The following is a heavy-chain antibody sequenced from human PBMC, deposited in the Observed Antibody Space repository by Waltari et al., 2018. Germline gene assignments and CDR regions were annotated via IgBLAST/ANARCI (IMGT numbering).Heavy chain of an antibody. CDR2: INPNSGRT. CDR1: RYTFTGYY. D-gene: IGHD3-10*01. J-gene: IGHJ4*02. V-gene: IGHV1-2*06. Sequence: QVQLVQSGAEVKKPGASVKVSCKASRYTFTGYYLHWVRQAPRQGHAWLGRINPNSGRTNYAQKLQGRVTMTRDTSISTGYMELSRLRSDDTAVYYCASAVGPYGSGSYFPFDYWGQGTLVTVSS. CDR3: ASAVGPYGSGSYFPFDY.